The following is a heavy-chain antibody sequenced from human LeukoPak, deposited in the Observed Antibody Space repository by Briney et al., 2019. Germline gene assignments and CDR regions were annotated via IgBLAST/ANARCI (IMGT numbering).Heavy chain of an antibody. CDR1: GYTFTSYG. CDR3: ASGSSGWYDY. Sequence: ASVKVSCKASGYTFTSYGISWVRQAPGQGLEWMGWISTYNGNTNYAQKFQGRVTMTRDTSISTAYMELSRLRSDDTAVYYCASGSSGWYDYWGQGTLVTVSS. J-gene: IGHJ4*02. CDR2: ISTYNGNT. D-gene: IGHD6-19*01. V-gene: IGHV1-18*01.